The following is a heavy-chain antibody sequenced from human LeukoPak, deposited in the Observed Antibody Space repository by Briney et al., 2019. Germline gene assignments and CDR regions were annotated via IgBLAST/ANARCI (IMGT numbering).Heavy chain of an antibody. V-gene: IGHV4-34*01. CDR3: ARDLFTIFGYSYGSDAFDI. J-gene: IGHJ3*02. Sequence: SETLSLTCAVYGGSFSGYYWSWIRQPPGKGLEGIGEINHSGSTNYNPSLKSRVTISVDTSKNQFSLRLSSVTAADTDVYYCARDLFTIFGYSYGSDAFDIWGQGTMVTVSS. CDR1: GGSFSGYY. CDR2: INHSGST. D-gene: IGHD5-18*01.